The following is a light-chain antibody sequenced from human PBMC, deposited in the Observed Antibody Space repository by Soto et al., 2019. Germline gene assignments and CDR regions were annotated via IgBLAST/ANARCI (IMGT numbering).Light chain of an antibody. Sequence: ETVLTQSPGTLSLSPGERATVSCRASQSVGGNSLAWYQQRPGQAPRLLIYDTSKRATGIPDRFSGSGSGKDFTLTISRLGLADFAVYYFQQYQTSPRTFGKGTKVKSN. CDR1: QSVGGNS. CDR2: DTS. V-gene: IGKV3-20*01. CDR3: QQYQTSPRT. J-gene: IGKJ1*01.